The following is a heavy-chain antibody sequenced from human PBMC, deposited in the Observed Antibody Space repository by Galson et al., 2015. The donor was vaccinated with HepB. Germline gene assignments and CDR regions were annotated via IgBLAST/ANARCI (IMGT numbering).Heavy chain of an antibody. V-gene: IGHV1-18*04. J-gene: IGHJ6*02. CDR3: ARGAIRQGFGEFSEVYYGMDV. CDR2: ISAYNGKT. Sequence: SVKVSCKASGYTFNIYGMTWVRQAPGQGLEWMGWISAYNGKTNYAQKFQGRVTMTTDTSTSTAYMELRSLRSDDTAVYYCARGAIRQGFGEFSEVYYGMDVWGQGTTVTVSS. CDR1: GYTFNIYG. D-gene: IGHD3-10*01.